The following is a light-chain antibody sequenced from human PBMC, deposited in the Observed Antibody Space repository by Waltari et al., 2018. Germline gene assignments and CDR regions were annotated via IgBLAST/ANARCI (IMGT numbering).Light chain of an antibody. CDR2: DAS. V-gene: IGKV1-33*01. J-gene: IGKJ1*01. CDR1: RDINNY. CDR3: QHYDGVPPWT. Sequence: DIQMTQSPSSLSASVGDRVTITCQASRDINNYLNWYQQKPGKAPKHLIYDASTLETGVPSRCSGSGSGTDFVFTISRLQPEDIATYYCQHYDGVPPWTFGQGTRVDFK.